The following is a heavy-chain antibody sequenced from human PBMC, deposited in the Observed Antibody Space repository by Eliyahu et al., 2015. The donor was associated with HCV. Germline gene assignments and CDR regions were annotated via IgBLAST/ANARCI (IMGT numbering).Heavy chain of an antibody. CDR1: GFNFNNYD. J-gene: IGHJ4*02. CDR2: IRYDGSRK. Sequence: QVQLVESAGGVVQPGGSLRLSCAASGFNFNNYDMHWVRQAPGKGLEWVAFIRYDGSRKDYIDSVKGRFTISRDNFGNTLYLQMNSLRPEDTAVYYCVGDFDYWXQGTLVSVSS. V-gene: IGHV3-30*02. CDR3: VGDFDY. D-gene: IGHD3-10*01.